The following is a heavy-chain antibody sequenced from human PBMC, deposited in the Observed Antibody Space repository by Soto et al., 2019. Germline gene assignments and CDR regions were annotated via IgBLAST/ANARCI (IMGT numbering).Heavy chain of an antibody. V-gene: IGHV3-23*01. CDR3: AKGGYCSSTSCYLVSDY. Sequence: EVQLLESGGGLVQPGGSLRLSCAASGFTFSSYAMSWVRQAPGKGLEWVSAISGSGGSTYYADSVKGRFTISRDNSKNALYLQMNSLRAEDTAVYYCAKGGYCSSTSCYLVSDYWGQGTLVTVSS. J-gene: IGHJ4*02. D-gene: IGHD2-2*01. CDR2: ISGSGGST. CDR1: GFTFSSYA.